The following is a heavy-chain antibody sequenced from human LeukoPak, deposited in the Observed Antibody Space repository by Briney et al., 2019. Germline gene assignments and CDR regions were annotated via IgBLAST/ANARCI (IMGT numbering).Heavy chain of an antibody. V-gene: IGHV1-2*02. Sequence: ASVKVSCKASGYTFTGYYMHWVRQAPGQGLEWMGWINPNSGGTNYAQKFQGRVTMTRDTSTSTVYMELSSLRSEDTAVYYCARDLVRSIAALGDVWGQGTTVTVSS. J-gene: IGHJ6*02. D-gene: IGHD6-6*01. CDR1: GYTFTGYY. CDR2: INPNSGGT. CDR3: ARDLVRSIAALGDV.